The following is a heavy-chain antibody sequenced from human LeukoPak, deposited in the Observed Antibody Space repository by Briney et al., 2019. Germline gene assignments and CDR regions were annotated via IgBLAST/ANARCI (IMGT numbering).Heavy chain of an antibody. CDR1: GFTFSSYE. D-gene: IGHD6-19*01. CDR2: ISSSGSTI. V-gene: IGHV3-48*03. J-gene: IGHJ4*02. Sequence: GGSLRLSCAASGFTFSSYEMNWVRQAPGKGLEWVSYISSSGSTIYYADSVKGRFTISRDNAKNSLYLQMNSLRAEDTAVYYCARSSGWYSFDYWGQGTLVTVSS. CDR3: ARSSGWYSFDY.